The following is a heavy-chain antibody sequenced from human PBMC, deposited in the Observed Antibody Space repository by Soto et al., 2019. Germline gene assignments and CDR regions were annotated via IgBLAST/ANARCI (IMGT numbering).Heavy chain of an antibody. D-gene: IGHD3-3*01. CDR3: ARLPVDTITSLDY. J-gene: IGHJ4*02. CDR2: INSDGSSI. CDR1: GFTFSRYW. V-gene: IGHV3-74*01. Sequence: EVQLVESGGDLVQPGGFLRLSCATSGFTFSRYWMHWVCQVPGKGLVWVSRINSDGSSISYSDSVKGRFTISRDNAKNTLYLQMNSLRVEDTAVYYCARLPVDTITSLDYWGQGTLVPVSS.